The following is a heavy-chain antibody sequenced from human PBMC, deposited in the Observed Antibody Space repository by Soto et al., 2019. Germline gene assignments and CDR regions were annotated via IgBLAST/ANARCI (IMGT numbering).Heavy chain of an antibody. D-gene: IGHD2-8*01. CDR3: ARAHQGCTNGVCYDAFDI. V-gene: IGHV3-74*01. CDR1: GFTFSSYW. J-gene: IGHJ3*02. CDR2: INSDGSST. Sequence: GESLKISCAASGFTFSSYWMHWVRQAPGKGLVWVSRINSDGSSTSYADSVKGRFTISRDNAKNTLYLQMNSLRAEDTAVYYCARAHQGCTNGVCYDAFDIWGQGTMVTVSS.